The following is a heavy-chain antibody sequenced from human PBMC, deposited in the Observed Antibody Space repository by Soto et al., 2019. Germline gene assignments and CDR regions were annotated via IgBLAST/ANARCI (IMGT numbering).Heavy chain of an antibody. D-gene: IGHD2-2*01. CDR1: GFTFVDYA. J-gene: IGHJ3*01. Sequence: EVQLVESGGGLVQPGRSLRLSCAASGFTFVDYAMHWVRQAPVQGLEWVSGISWDGGYKGYADSVKGRFTISRDNAKKSLYLEMNSLRVEDTALYYCTKDEGYCSRISGKDALDYWGQGTMVTVS. V-gene: IGHV3-9*01. CDR2: ISWDGGYK. CDR3: TKDEGYCSRISGKDALDY.